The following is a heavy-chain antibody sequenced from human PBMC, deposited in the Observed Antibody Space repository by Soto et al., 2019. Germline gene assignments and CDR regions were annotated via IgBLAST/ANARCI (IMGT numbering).Heavy chain of an antibody. CDR2: IYYSGST. Sequence: PSETLSLTXTVSGGSISSYYWSWIRQPPGKGLEWFGYIYYSGSTNYNPSLKSRVTISVDTSKNQFSLKLSSVTAADTAVYYCARAKYDFWSGYYSRDNWFDPWGQGTLVTVSS. CDR1: GGSISSYY. D-gene: IGHD3-3*01. V-gene: IGHV4-59*01. J-gene: IGHJ5*02. CDR3: ARAKYDFWSGYYSRDNWFDP.